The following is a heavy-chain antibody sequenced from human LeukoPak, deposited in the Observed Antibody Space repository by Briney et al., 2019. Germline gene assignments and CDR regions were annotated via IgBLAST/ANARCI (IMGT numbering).Heavy chain of an antibody. J-gene: IGHJ4*02. CDR1: GYTFSIYG. Sequence: GASVKVSCKAAGYTFSIYGIGWVRQAPGEGLEWLGWINPYYGNADYAPRFQDRVTMTTDTSTSTAYLEVRSLRSDDTAVYYCARMNYDSSGYLPIDNWGQGTLVTVSS. D-gene: IGHD3-22*01. CDR2: INPYYGNA. V-gene: IGHV1-18*01. CDR3: ARMNYDSSGYLPIDN.